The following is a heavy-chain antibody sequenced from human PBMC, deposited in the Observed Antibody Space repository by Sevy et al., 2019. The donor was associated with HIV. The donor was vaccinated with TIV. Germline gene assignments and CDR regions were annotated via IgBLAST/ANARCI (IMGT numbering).Heavy chain of an antibody. CDR1: GFTFSSYW. Sequence: GGSLRLSCAASGFTFSSYWMSWVRQAPGKGLEWVANIKQDGSEKYYVDSVKGRFTISRDNAKNSLYLQMNSLRAEDTAVYYCARGHRWLQLLDHYYGMDVWGQGTTVTVSS. J-gene: IGHJ6*02. CDR3: ARGHRWLQLLDHYYGMDV. D-gene: IGHD5-12*01. CDR2: IKQDGSEK. V-gene: IGHV3-7*01.